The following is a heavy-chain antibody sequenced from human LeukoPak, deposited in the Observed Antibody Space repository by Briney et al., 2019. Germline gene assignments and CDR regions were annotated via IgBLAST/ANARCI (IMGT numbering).Heavy chain of an antibody. CDR2: ISSSSIYI. V-gene: IGHV3-21*01. J-gene: IGHJ4*02. CDR1: EFTFSNYK. CDR3: ARVEASGYDYGAFDY. D-gene: IGHD5-12*01. Sequence: GGSLRLSCAASEFTFSNYKMNWVRQAPGKGLEWVSSISSSSIYIYYADSVKGRFTISRDNAKNSLYLQMNSLRAEDTAVYYCARVEASGYDYGAFDYWGQGTLATVSS.